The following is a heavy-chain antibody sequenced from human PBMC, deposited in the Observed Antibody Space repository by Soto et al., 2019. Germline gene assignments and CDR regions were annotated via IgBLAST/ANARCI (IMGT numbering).Heavy chain of an antibody. J-gene: IGHJ6*02. V-gene: IGHV3-33*01. Sequence: QVQLVESGGGVVQPGRSLRLSCAASGFTFSSYGMHWVRQAPGKGLEWVAVIWYDGSNKYYADSVKGRFTISRDNSKNTLYLQMNSLRAEDTAVYYCAREGRRYSYGYGPYYYYGMDVWGQGTTVTVSS. CDR1: GFTFSSYG. D-gene: IGHD5-18*01. CDR3: AREGRRYSYGYGPYYYYGMDV. CDR2: IWYDGSNK.